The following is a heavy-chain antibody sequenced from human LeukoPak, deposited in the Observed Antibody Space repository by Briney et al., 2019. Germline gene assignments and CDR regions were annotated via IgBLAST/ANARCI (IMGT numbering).Heavy chain of an antibody. V-gene: IGHV4-34*01. CDR3: ARAATIAAAGKNLDY. CDR1: GGSFSGYY. J-gene: IGHJ4*02. Sequence: PSETLSLTCAVYGGSFSGYYWSWIRQPPGKGLEWIGEINHSGSTNYNPSLKSRVTISVDTSKNQFSLKLSSVTAADTAVYYCARAATIAAAGKNLDYWGQGTLVTVSS. CDR2: INHSGST. D-gene: IGHD6-13*01.